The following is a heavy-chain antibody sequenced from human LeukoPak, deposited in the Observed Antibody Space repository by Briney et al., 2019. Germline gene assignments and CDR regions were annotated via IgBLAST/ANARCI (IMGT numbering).Heavy chain of an antibody. CDR1: GFTFSSYA. V-gene: IGHV3-23*01. J-gene: IGHJ4*02. CDR2: ISGSGGST. Sequence: GGSLRLSCAASGFTFSSYAMSWVRQAPGKGLEWVSAISGSGGSTYYADSVKGRCTISRDNSKNTLYLQMNSLRAEDTAVYYCAKLFIAWDIVVVPAAEPVFDYWGQGTLVTVSS. CDR3: AKLFIAWDIVVVPAAEPVFDY. D-gene: IGHD2-2*01.